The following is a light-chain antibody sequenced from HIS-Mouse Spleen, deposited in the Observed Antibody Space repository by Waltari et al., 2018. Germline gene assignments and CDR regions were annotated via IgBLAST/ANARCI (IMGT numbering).Light chain of an antibody. V-gene: IGLV1-44*01. CDR1: SPNIGSNT. Sequence: QSVLTQPPSASGTPGQRVTISCSGSSPNIGSNTGNWYQQLPGTAPKLLIYSNNQRPSGVPDRFSGSKSGTSASLAISGLQSEDEADYYCAAWDDSLNGHVFGGGTKLTVL. CDR3: AAWDDSLNGHV. CDR2: SNN. J-gene: IGLJ3*02.